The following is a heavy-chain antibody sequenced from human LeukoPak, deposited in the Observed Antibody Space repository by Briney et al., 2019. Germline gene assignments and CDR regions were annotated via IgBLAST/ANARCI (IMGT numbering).Heavy chain of an antibody. V-gene: IGHV1-69*04. Sequence: ASVKVSCKASGGTFSSYAISWVRQAPGQGLEWMGRIIPILGIANYAQKFQGRVTITADKSTSTAYMELSSLRSEDTAVYYCARERREYYYDSSGYAPWGQGTLDTVSS. D-gene: IGHD3-22*01. CDR2: IIPILGIA. J-gene: IGHJ5*02. CDR1: GGTFSSYA. CDR3: ARERREYYYDSSGYAP.